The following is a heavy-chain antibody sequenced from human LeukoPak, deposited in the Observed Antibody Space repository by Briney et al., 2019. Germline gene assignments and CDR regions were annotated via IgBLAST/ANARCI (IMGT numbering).Heavy chain of an antibody. CDR2: ISGNGGGT. CDR1: GFTFSNYA. CDR3: ATPARRVKSPT. D-gene: IGHD3-10*01. V-gene: IGHV3-23*01. Sequence: GGSLRLSCAASGFTFSNYAMSWVRQAPGKGLEWGSAISGNGGGTHYADSVKGRFTISRDNSKNTLYLQMNSLRAEDTAVYYCATPARRVKSPTWGQGPLVTVSS. J-gene: IGHJ4*02.